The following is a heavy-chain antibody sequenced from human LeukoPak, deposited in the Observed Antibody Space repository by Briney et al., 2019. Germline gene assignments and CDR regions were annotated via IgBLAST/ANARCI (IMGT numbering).Heavy chain of an antibody. J-gene: IGHJ4*02. V-gene: IGHV3-21*01. CDR1: GFTFSTYN. CDR2: IGSSSGYI. Sequence: PGGSLRLSCAASGFTFSTYNMNWVRRAPGKGLEGVSSIGSSSGYIYYADSVKGRFTISRDDAKNSLYLQMNSLRAEDTAVYYCARDLHSSKYWRQGTLVTVSS. CDR3: ARDLHSSKY. D-gene: IGHD6-13*01.